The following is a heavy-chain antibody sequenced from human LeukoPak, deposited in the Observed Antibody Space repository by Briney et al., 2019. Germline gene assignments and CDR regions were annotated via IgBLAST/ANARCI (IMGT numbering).Heavy chain of an antibody. Sequence: SETLSLTCAVYGGSFSGYYWSWIRQPPGKGLEWIGEINHSGSTNYNPSLKSRVTISVDTSKNQFSLKLSSVTAADTAVYYYAIWFGYCSGGSCPHYWGQGTLVTVSS. V-gene: IGHV4-34*01. J-gene: IGHJ4*02. CDR2: INHSGST. D-gene: IGHD2-15*01. CDR3: AIWFGYCSGGSCPHY. CDR1: GGSFSGYY.